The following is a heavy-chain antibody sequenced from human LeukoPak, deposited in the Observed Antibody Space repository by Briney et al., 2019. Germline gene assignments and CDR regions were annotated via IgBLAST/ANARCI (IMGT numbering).Heavy chain of an antibody. D-gene: IGHD3-3*01. CDR2: IYSTGST. CDR1: GGSITSYY. CDR3: ARAFWSGYYDVFDN. Sequence: PSETLSLTCTVSGGSITSYYWSWIRQPPGKGLEYIGYIYSTGSTSYTPSLKSRVTMSVHTSKNQFSLTLTSVTAADTAVYYCARAFWSGYYDVFDNWGQGDLVTVSS. V-gene: IGHV4-59*01. J-gene: IGHJ4*02.